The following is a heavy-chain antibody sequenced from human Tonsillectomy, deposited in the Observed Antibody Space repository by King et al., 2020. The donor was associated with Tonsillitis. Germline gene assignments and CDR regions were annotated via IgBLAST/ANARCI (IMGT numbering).Heavy chain of an antibody. D-gene: IGHD3-16*02. CDR3: ARGAREYEYVLGSYRYNPPSFGYFDT. CDR2: INHSGST. J-gene: IGHJ4*02. V-gene: IGHV4-34*01. CDR1: GGSFSGYY. Sequence: VQLQQWGAGLLKPSETLSLTCAVYGGSFSGYYWSWIRQPPGKGLEWIGEINHSGSTNYNPSLKSRVTISVDTSKNQFSLKLSSVTAADTAVYYCARGAREYEYVLGSYRYNPPSFGYFDTWGQGTLVTVSS.